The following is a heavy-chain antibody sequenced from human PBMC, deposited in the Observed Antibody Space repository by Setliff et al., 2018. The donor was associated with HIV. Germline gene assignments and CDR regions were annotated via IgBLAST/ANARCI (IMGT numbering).Heavy chain of an antibody. V-gene: IGHV5-51*01. CDR2: IYPIDSDT. J-gene: IGHJ4*02. D-gene: IGHD3-10*01. CDR3: GRSGKSGELYAY. CDR1: GYSFTNYW. Sequence: PGESLKISCKGSGYSFTNYWVGWVRQMPGRGLERMGIIYPIDSDTKYSPSFWGRVTISVDKSTNTAYLHWNSLRPADTAMYYCGRSGKSGELYAYWGQGTQVT.